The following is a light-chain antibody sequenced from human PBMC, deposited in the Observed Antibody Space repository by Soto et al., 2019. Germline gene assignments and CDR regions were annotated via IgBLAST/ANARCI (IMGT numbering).Light chain of an antibody. CDR3: QQFNTYPIT. V-gene: IGKV1-13*02. J-gene: IGKJ5*01. CDR2: DVS. CDR1: QDIRGA. Sequence: AIQLTQSPSSLSASVGDRVTITCRASQDIRGALTWYQQKPGKPPKLLIFDVSSLQSGVPSRFSGSGSGTDFTLTISSLQPEDFATYYCQQFNTYPITFGKGHDWRLN.